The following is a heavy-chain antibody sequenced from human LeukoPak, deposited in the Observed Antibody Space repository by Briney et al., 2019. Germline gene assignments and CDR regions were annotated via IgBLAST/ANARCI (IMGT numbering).Heavy chain of an antibody. Sequence: GASVKVSCKASGYTFTSYYMHWVRQAPGQGLEWMGGIIPIFGTANYAQKFQGRVTITADESTSTAYMELSSLRSEDTAVYYCARDLEDGYHNYWGQGTLVTVSS. CDR1: GYTFTSYY. D-gene: IGHD5-24*01. CDR2: IIPIFGTA. CDR3: ARDLEDGYHNY. J-gene: IGHJ4*02. V-gene: IGHV1-69*13.